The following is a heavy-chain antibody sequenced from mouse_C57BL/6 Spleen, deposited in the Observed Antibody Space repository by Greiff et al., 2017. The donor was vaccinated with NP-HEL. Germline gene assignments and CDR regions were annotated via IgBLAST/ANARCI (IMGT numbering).Heavy chain of an antibody. D-gene: IGHD2-4*01. J-gene: IGHJ4*01. CDR2: IDPNSGGT. Sequence: QVQLQQPGAELVKPGASVKLSCKASGYTFTSYWMHWVKQRPGRGLEWSGRIDPNSGGTKYNEKFKSKATLTVDKPSSTAYMQLSSLTSEDSAVYYCARGGYYDYSYAMDYWGQGTSVTVSS. CDR3: ARGGYYDYSYAMDY. V-gene: IGHV1-72*01. CDR1: GYTFTSYW.